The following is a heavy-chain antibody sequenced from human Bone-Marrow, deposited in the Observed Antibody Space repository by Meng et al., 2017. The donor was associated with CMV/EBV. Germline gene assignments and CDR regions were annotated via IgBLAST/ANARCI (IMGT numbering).Heavy chain of an antibody. CDR2: INPNSGGT. Sequence: ASVKVSCKASGYTFTGYYMYWVRQAPGQGLEWMGWINPNSGGTNYAQKFQGRVTMTRDTSIGTAYMELSSLRSDDTAVYYCARRIGGSFHYGMDVWGQGTTVTVSS. V-gene: IGHV1-2*02. D-gene: IGHD1-26*01. CDR3: ARRIGGSFHYGMDV. CDR1: GYTFTGYY. J-gene: IGHJ6*02.